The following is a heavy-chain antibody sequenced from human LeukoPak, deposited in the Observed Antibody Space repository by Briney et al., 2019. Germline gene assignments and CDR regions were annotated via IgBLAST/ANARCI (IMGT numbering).Heavy chain of an antibody. D-gene: IGHD3-22*01. CDR1: GYTFTGYY. J-gene: IGHJ3*02. CDR2: INPNSGGT. Sequence: ASVKVSCKASGYTFTGYYMHWVRQAPGQGLEWMGWINPNSGGTNYAQKFQGRVTMTRDTSISTAYMELSRLRSEDTAVYYCAREKEVVVITPGAFDIWGQGTMVTVSS. CDR3: AREKEVVVITPGAFDI. V-gene: IGHV1-2*02.